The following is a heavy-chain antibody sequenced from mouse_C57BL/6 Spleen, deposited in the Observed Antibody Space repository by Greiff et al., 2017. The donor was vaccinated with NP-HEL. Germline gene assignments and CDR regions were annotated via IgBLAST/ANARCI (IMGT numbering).Heavy chain of an antibody. CDR3: TRAGDYPAY. J-gene: IGHJ3*01. Sequence: EVKLMESGEGLVKPGGSLKLSCAASGFTFSSYAMSWVRPTPEKRLGWVAYISSGGDYIYYADTVKGRFTISRDNARNTLYLQMSSLKSEDTAMYYCTRAGDYPAYWGQGTLVTVSA. D-gene: IGHD2-4*01. CDR1: GFTFSSYA. CDR2: ISSGGDYI. V-gene: IGHV5-9-1*02.